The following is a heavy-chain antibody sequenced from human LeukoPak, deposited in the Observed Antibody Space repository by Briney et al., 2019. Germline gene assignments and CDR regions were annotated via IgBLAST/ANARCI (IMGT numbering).Heavy chain of an antibody. CDR3: AKRGGSDWYFDV. V-gene: IGHV3-9*01. J-gene: IGHJ2*01. CDR2: LSWNSGDL. CDR1: GFDFGDYG. Sequence: SLRLSCAASGFDFGDYGMHCVRQAPGEGLEWVSGLSWNSGDLDYADSVKCRFTISRDNAKNSLYLQVNSLRTDDTAFYYCAKRGGSDWYFDVWGRGTLVTVSS.